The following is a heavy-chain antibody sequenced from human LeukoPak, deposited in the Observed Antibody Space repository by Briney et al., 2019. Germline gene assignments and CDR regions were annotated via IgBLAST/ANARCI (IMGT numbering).Heavy chain of an antibody. CDR1: GGSISSYY. D-gene: IGHD4-17*01. CDR2: IYYRGST. V-gene: IGHV4-59*01. J-gene: IGHJ4*02. Sequence: PSETLSLTCTVSGGSISSYYWSWIRHPPGKGLEWIGYIYYRGSTNYNPSLKSRVTISVDTSKNQFSLKLCSVTAADTAVYYCARDHGDYADYWGQGTLVTVSS. CDR3: ARDHGDYADY.